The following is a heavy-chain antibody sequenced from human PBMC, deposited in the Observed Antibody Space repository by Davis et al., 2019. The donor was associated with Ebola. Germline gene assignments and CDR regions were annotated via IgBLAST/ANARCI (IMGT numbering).Heavy chain of an antibody. Sequence: GESLKISCAASGFTVSSNYMSWVRQAPGKGLEWVSIIYSGGSTYYADSVKGRFTISRDISKNTLYLQMNSLRAEDTAVYYCARGRIFSYWGQGTLVTVSS. CDR1: GFTVSSNY. D-gene: IGHD3-16*01. CDR3: ARGRIFSY. V-gene: IGHV3-53*01. J-gene: IGHJ4*02. CDR2: IYSGGST.